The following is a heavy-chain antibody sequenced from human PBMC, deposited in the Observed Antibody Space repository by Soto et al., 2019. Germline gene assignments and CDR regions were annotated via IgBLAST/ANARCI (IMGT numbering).Heavy chain of an antibody. CDR3: ALIRTYYYDSSNFDY. J-gene: IGHJ4*02. Sequence: SETLSLTCTVSGGSISSYYWSWIRQPPGKGLEWIGYIYYSGSTNYNPSLKSRVTISVDTSKNQFSLKLSSVTAADTAVYYCALIRTYYYDSSNFDYWGQGTLVTVSS. D-gene: IGHD3-22*01. CDR1: GGSISSYY. CDR2: IYYSGST. V-gene: IGHV4-59*01.